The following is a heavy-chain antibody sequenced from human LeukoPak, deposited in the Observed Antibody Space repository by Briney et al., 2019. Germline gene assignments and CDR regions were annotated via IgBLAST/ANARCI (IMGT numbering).Heavy chain of an antibody. CDR1: GYTFTSYG. J-gene: IGHJ6*03. D-gene: IGHD1-26*01. CDR3: ARALGNYYYYYMDV. V-gene: IGHV1-18*01. Sequence: ASVKVSCKASGYTFTSYGISWVRQAPGQGLEWMGWISAYNGNTNYAQKPQGRVTMTTDTSTSTAYMELRSLRSDDTAVYYCARALGNYYYYYMDVWGKGTTVTVSS. CDR2: ISAYNGNT.